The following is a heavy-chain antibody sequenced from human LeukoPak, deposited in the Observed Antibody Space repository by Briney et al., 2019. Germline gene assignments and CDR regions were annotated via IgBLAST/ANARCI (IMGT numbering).Heavy chain of an antibody. CDR2: IYYSGST. J-gene: IGHJ3*02. Sequence: SQTLSLTCTVSGGSISSGGYYWSWIRQPPGKGLEWIGYIYYSGSTNYNPSLKSRVTISVDTSKNQFSLKLSSVTAADTAVYYCARFPYCGGDCQSDAFDIWGQGTMVTVSS. CDR1: GGSISSGGYY. D-gene: IGHD2-21*02. V-gene: IGHV4-61*08. CDR3: ARFPYCGGDCQSDAFDI.